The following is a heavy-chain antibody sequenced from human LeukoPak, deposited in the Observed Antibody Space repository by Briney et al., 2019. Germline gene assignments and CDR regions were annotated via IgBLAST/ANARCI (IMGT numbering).Heavy chain of an antibody. CDR1: GFTFSSYG. CDR3: AKDHANYDILTGPFDY. V-gene: IGHV3-30*18. Sequence: PGGSLRLSCAASGFTFSSYGMHWVRQAPGKGLEWVAVISYDGSNKYYADSVKGRFTISRDNSKNTLYLQMNSLRAEDTAVYYCAKDHANYDILTGPFDYWGQGTLVTVSS. CDR2: ISYDGSNK. D-gene: IGHD3-9*01. J-gene: IGHJ4*02.